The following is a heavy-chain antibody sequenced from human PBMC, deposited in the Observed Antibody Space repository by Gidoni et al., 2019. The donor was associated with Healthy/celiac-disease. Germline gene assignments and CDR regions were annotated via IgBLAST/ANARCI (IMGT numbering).Heavy chain of an antibody. V-gene: IGHV3-30*02. J-gene: IGHJ6*03. CDR2: IRYDGSNK. CDR1: GFTFSSSG. D-gene: IGHD3-3*01. CDR3: AKAELEGWDYYYMDV. Sequence: QVQLVESGGGVVQPGGSLRLSCAASGFTFSSSGMHWVRQAPGKGLEWVAFIRYDGSNKYYADSVKGRFTISRDNSKNTLFLQMDSLRAEDTAVYYCAKAELEGWDYYYMDVWGKGTTVT.